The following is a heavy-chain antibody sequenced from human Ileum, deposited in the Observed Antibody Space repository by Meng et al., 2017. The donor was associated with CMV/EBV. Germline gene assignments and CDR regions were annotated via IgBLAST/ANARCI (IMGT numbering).Heavy chain of an antibody. Sequence: VQCGTELEKPGASVKVSWKASGNIFTGYYMHWVRQAPGQGLEWVGCINLNSGVIDFAQKFQGRITLTRDTSITTAYMELTRLIYDDTAVYYCARENWVYDYWGQGTLVTVSS. CDR1: GNIFTGYY. J-gene: IGHJ4*02. CDR3: ARENWVYDY. CDR2: INLNSGVI. D-gene: IGHD7-27*01. V-gene: IGHV1-2*02.